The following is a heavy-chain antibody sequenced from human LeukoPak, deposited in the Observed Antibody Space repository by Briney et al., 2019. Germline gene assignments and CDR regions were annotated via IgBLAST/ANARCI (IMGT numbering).Heavy chain of an antibody. J-gene: IGHJ3*01. CDR3: ATDRITMIRGGRTYFYRGTDA. Sequence: DSVTVSCKVSGYTLTELAVGWVRQAPGKGLEWMGHFDPEDGKTIYAQNFQGRVTVTADTSADTAYMELSSLRSEDTAVYYCATDRITMIRGGRTYFYRGTDAWGQGTMVTVSS. V-gene: IGHV1-24*01. CDR2: FDPEDGKT. CDR1: GYTLTELA. D-gene: IGHD3-10*01.